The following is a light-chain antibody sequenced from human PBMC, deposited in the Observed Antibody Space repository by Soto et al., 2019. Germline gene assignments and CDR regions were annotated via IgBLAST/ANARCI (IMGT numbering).Light chain of an antibody. J-gene: IGLJ1*01. Sequence: SYELTQPPSVSVAPGKTARITCGGNNSGSKSVHWYQQNPGQAPVLAIYYDSDRPSGIPERFSGSNSGNTATLTISRVEAGDEADYYCQVWDSSSDHYVFGTGTKLTVL. CDR1: NSGSKS. V-gene: IGLV3-21*04. CDR3: QVWDSSSDHYV. CDR2: YDS.